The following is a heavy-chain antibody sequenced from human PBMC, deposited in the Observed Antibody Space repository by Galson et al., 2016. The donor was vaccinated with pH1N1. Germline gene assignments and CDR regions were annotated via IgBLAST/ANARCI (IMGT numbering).Heavy chain of an antibody. D-gene: IGHD4-17*01. V-gene: IGHV2-70*01. CDR3: AWILYGDYAGYFDY. Sequence: PALVKPTQTLTLTCTFSGFSLSTSGMCVSWIRQPPGKALEWLALIDWDDDKYYSTSLKTRLTISKDTSKNQVVLTMTNMDPVDTATYYWAWILYGDYAGYFDYWGQGTLVTVSS. CDR1: GFSLSTSGMC. CDR2: IDWDDDK. J-gene: IGHJ4*02.